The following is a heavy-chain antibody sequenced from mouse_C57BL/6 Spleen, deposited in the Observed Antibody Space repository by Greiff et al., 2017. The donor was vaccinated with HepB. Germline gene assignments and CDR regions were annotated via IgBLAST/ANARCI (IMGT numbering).Heavy chain of an antibody. CDR3: ARPHYYYGSSYNWYFDV. D-gene: IGHD1-1*01. CDR1: GYAFSSYW. J-gene: IGHJ1*03. V-gene: IGHV1-80*01. CDR2: IYPGDGDT. Sequence: VQLQQSGAELVKPGASVKISCKASGYAFSSYWMNWVKQRPGKGLEWIGQIYPGDGDTNYNGKFKGKATLTADKSSSTAYMQLSSLTSEDAAVYFCARPHYYYGSSYNWYFDVWGTGTTVTVSS.